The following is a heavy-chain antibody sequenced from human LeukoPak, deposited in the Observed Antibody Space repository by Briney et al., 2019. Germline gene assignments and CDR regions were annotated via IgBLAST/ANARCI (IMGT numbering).Heavy chain of an antibody. CDR3: ASEGGAAAGIFDYYYGMDV. Sequence: GGSLRLSCASSGFTFSSYAMSWVRQAPGKGLEWVSAISGSGGSTYYADSVKGRFTISRDNAKNSLYLQMNSLRAEDTAVYYCASEGGAAAGIFDYYYGMDVWGQGTTVTVSS. J-gene: IGHJ6*02. CDR2: ISGSGGST. CDR1: GFTFSSYA. V-gene: IGHV3-23*01. D-gene: IGHD6-13*01.